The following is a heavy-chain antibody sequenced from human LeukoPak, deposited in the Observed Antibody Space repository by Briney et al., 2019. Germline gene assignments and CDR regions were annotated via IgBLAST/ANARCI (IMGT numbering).Heavy chain of an antibody. D-gene: IGHD5-18*01. CDR3: ARVRVDTAMVGYFQH. CDR2: ISYDGSNK. V-gene: IGHV3-30*04. CDR1: GFTFSSYA. J-gene: IGHJ1*01. Sequence: GGSLRLSCAASGFTFSSYAMHWVRQAPGKGLEWVAVISYDGSNKYYADSVKGRFTISRDNSKNTLYLQMNSLRAEDTAVYYCARVRVDTAMVGYFQHWGKGTLVTVSS.